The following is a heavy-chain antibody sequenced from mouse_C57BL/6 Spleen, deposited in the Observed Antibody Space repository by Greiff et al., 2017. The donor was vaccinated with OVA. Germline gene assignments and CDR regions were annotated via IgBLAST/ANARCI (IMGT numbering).Heavy chain of an antibody. CDR1: GYTFTSYW. CDR2: IDPSDSET. J-gene: IGHJ3*01. CDR3: ARSQLRAWFAY. Sequence: QVQLQQSGAELVRPGSSVKLSCKASGYTFTSYWMHWVKQRPIQGLEWIGNIDPSDSETHYNQKFKDKATLTVDKSSSTAYMQLSSLTSEDSAVYYCARSQLRAWFAYWGQGTLVTVSA. D-gene: IGHD1-1*01. V-gene: IGHV1-52*01.